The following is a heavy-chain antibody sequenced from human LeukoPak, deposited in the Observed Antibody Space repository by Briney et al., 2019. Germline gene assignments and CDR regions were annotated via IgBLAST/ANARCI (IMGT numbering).Heavy chain of an antibody. Sequence: SETLSLTCTVSGGSISSYYWSWIRRPPGKGLEWIGYIYYSGSTDYNPSLKSRVTISLDTSKNKFSLKLSSVTAADTAVYYCARVNINNWHSCDYWGQGTLVTVSS. CDR1: GGSISSYY. J-gene: IGHJ4*02. V-gene: IGHV4-59*12. D-gene: IGHD1-1*01. CDR3: ARVNINNWHSCDY. CDR2: IYYSGST.